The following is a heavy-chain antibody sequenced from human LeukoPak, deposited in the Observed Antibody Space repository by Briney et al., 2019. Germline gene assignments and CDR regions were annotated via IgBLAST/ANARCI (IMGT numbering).Heavy chain of an antibody. D-gene: IGHD3-10*01. J-gene: IGHJ4*02. CDR3: AKELASMVRGVTVTYFDY. CDR1: GFTFSSYG. Sequence: AGGSLRLSCAASGFTFSSYGMHWVRQAPGKGLEWVAFIRYDGSNKYYADSVKGRFTIYRDNSKNTPYLQMNSLRAEDTAVYYCAKELASMVRGVTVTYFDYWGQGTLVTVSS. V-gene: IGHV3-30*02. CDR2: IRYDGSNK.